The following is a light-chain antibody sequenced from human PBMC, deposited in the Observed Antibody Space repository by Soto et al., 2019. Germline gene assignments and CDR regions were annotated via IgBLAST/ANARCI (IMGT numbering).Light chain of an antibody. CDR2: GAS. CDR3: QQYDNWPQT. J-gene: IGKJ1*01. Sequence: DIALTQSPGTLSLSPGERATLSCRASQSVSSDLAWYQHKPGQAPRLLIYGASTRATGIPARFSGRGSGTEFTLTISSLQSVDFAVYYCQQYDNWPQTFGQGTKVDNK. V-gene: IGKV3-15*01. CDR1: QSVSSD.